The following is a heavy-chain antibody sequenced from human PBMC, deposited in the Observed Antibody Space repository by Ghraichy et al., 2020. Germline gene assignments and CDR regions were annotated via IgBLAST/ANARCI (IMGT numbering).Heavy chain of an antibody. CDR1: GGSIGTNTNY. CDR3: ARHLGVGGVDAFDI. Sequence: SETLSLTCNVSGGSIGTNTNYWAWIRQPPGKGLEWIGTIYYSGSTHYNPSLKSRVTISVDTSKNQFSLKLSAVTAADTAVYYCARHLGVGGVDAFDIWGLGTMVTVSS. D-gene: IGHD3-3*01. CDR2: IYYSGST. V-gene: IGHV4-39*01. J-gene: IGHJ3*02.